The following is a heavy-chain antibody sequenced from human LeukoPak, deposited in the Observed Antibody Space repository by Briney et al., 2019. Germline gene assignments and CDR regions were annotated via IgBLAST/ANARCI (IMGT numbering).Heavy chain of an antibody. J-gene: IGHJ5*02. CDR1: GFTFSAHW. Sequence: PGGSLRLSCAASGFTFSAHWMHWVRQVPGKGLVWVSHITNDGTTTTYADSVKGRFTISRDNAKNILYLQMNSLRAEDSAVYYCVRDAPNSRFDPWGQGTLVTVSS. D-gene: IGHD2/OR15-2a*01. CDR3: VRDAPNSRFDP. V-gene: IGHV3-74*01. CDR2: ITNDGTTT.